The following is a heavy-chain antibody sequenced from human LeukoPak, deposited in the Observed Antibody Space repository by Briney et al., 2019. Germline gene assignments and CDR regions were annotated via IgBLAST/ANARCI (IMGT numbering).Heavy chain of an antibody. CDR3: ARVPNYYGSHYFDY. Sequence: GGSLRLSCAASGFTFDDYAMHWVRQAPGKGLEWVSGISWNSGSIGYADSVKGRFTISRDNAKNSLYLQMNSLRAEDTAVYYCARVPNYYGSHYFDYWGQGTLVTVSS. J-gene: IGHJ4*02. CDR2: ISWNSGSI. CDR1: GFTFDDYA. D-gene: IGHD3-10*01. V-gene: IGHV3-9*01.